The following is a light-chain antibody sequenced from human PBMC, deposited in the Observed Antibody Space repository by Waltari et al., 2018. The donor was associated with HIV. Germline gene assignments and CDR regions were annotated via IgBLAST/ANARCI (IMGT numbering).Light chain of an antibody. J-gene: IGKJ1*01. CDR1: QGIRDD. CDR2: SAS. V-gene: IGKV1-17*01. Sequence: DIQMTQSPSSLSASIGDRVIITCRASQGIRDDLGWYQQKPVQAPKRLIYSASTLQTGVPSRFSGSGSGTEFTLTINSLQPEDFASYYCLQQNTYPWTFGQGTKVEIK. CDR3: LQQNTYPWT.